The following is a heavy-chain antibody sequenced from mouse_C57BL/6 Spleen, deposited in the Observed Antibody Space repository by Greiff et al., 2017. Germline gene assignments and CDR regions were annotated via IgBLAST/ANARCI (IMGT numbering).Heavy chain of an antibody. D-gene: IGHD1-1*01. Sequence: QVHVKQSGAELVKPGASVKLSCKASGYTFTSYWMHWVKQRPGQGLEWIGMIHPNSGSTHYNEKFKSKATLTVDKSSSTAYMQLSSLTSEDSAVYYCAREFITTVVSNWYFDVWGTGTTVTVSS. J-gene: IGHJ1*03. CDR2: IHPNSGST. CDR1: GYTFTSYW. V-gene: IGHV1-64*01. CDR3: AREFITTVVSNWYFDV.